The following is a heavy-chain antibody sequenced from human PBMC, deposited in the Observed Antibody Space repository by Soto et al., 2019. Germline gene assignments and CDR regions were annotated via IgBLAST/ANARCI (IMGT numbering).Heavy chain of an antibody. CDR1: GFTFKESA. CDR2: ISDTGAST. Sequence: EVRLLEAGGGLKQPGGSLRRSCAASGFTFKESAMNWVRQAPGKGLEWVASISDTGASTWYAESVRGRLSISSDNSKNTLYLQMNSLRGEDTAVYYCAKGRGSGWAWYFDNWGQGTLVNVSS. CDR3: AKGRGSGWAWYFDN. V-gene: IGHV3-23*01. D-gene: IGHD6-19*01. J-gene: IGHJ4*02.